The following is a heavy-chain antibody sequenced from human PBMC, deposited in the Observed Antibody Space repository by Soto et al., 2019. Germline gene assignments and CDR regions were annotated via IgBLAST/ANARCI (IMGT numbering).Heavy chain of an antibody. J-gene: IGHJ5*02. Sequence: SETLSLTCTVSGGSISSSSYYWGWIRQPPGKGLEWIGSIYYSGSTYYNPSLKSRVTISVDTSKNQFSLKLSSVTAADTAVYYCARSRGDSGSYYAWFDPWGQGTLVTVSS. D-gene: IGHD3-10*01. V-gene: IGHV4-39*01. CDR2: IYYSGST. CDR3: ARSRGDSGSYYAWFDP. CDR1: GGSISSSSYY.